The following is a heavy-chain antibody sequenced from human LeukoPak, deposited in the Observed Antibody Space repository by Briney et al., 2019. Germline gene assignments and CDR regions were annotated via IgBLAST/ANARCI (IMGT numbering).Heavy chain of an antibody. J-gene: IGHJ5*02. Sequence: ASVKVSCKASGGTFSSYAISWVRQAPGQGLEWMGGIIPIFGTANYAQKFQGRVTITTDESTSTAYMELSSRRSEDTAVYYCARVNRDYGSGMYWFDPWGQGTLVTVSS. CDR2: IIPIFGTA. D-gene: IGHD3-10*01. V-gene: IGHV1-69*05. CDR3: ARVNRDYGSGMYWFDP. CDR1: GGTFSSYA.